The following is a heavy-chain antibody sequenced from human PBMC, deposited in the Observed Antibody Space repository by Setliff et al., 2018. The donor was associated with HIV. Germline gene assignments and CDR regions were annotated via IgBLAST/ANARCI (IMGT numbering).Heavy chain of an antibody. CDR2: INPNSGNT. V-gene: IGHV1-8*01. Sequence: GASVKVSCKASGYTFTSNYDVNWVRLAAGQGLEWLGWINPNSGNTGYAQKFQGSVTVTEDTSTDTAYMELSSLRSEDTAVYYCATVRGSYYDSSGQEHLQPWGQGTLVTVSS. CDR3: ATVRGSYYDSSGQEHLQP. CDR1: GYTFTSNYD. J-gene: IGHJ1*01. D-gene: IGHD3-22*01.